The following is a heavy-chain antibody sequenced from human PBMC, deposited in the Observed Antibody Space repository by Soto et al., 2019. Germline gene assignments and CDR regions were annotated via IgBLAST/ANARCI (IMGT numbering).Heavy chain of an antibody. D-gene: IGHD1-1*01. CDR2: ISAHNGNT. J-gene: IGHJ4*02. CDR3: ARGGYGDY. V-gene: IGHV1-18*01. CDR1: GYTFTSYG. Sequence: QVHLVQSGAEVKKPGASVKVSCKASGYTFTSYGITWVRQAPGQGLEWMGWISAHNGNTDYAQKLQGRVIVTRDTSTSTADMELRRVRSDDTAVYYCARGGYGDYGGGGALVTVSS.